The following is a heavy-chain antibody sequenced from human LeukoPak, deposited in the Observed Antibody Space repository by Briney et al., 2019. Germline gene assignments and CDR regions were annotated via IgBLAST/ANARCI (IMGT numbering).Heavy chain of an antibody. CDR3: AKDLDYGDYGDGYFDL. CDR2: ISYDGSNK. J-gene: IGHJ2*01. CDR1: GFTFSHYG. V-gene: IGHV3-30*18. Sequence: GGSLRLSCAASGFTFSHYGMHWVRQAPGRGLEWVAGISYDGSNKNYADTLKDRFTIARDKFKNTLYLQVNSLRDEHTAIYSGAKDLDYGDYGDGYFDLWGRGTLVTVSS. D-gene: IGHD4-17*01.